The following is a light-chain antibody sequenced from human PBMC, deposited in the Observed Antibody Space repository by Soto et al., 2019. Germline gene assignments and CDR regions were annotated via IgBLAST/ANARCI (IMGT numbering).Light chain of an antibody. CDR1: QSVSKN. CDR2: SAS. Sequence: EIVMTQSPATLSVSPGERATLSCRASQSVSKNLAWYQQKPGQAPRVLIYSASTRATGIPARFSGSGSGTEFTLTISSLQSEDSAVYYCQQYDESPPLTFGGGTKVEVK. CDR3: QQYDESPPLT. J-gene: IGKJ4*01. V-gene: IGKV3-15*01.